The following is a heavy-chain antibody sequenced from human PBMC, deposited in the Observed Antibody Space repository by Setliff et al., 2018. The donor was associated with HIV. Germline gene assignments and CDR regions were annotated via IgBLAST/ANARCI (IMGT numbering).Heavy chain of an antibody. D-gene: IGHD6-6*01. CDR2: IYPGDSDT. Sequence: GESLKTSCKGSRYSFTSYWIAWVRQMPGKGLEWMGIIYPGDSDTRYSPSFQGKVTISADKSISTAYLQWSSLKASDTAMYYCARQRSIAARPNSAFDIWGQGTMVTVSS. J-gene: IGHJ3*02. CDR3: ARQRSIAARPNSAFDI. V-gene: IGHV5-51*01. CDR1: RYSFTSYW.